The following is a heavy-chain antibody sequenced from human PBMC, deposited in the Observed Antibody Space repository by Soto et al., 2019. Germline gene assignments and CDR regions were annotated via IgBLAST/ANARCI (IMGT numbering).Heavy chain of an antibody. CDR2: IFSNDEK. V-gene: IGHV2-26*01. CDR3: ARILPRRRITIFGVVPYGMDV. CDR1: GFSLSNARMG. J-gene: IGHJ6*02. D-gene: IGHD3-3*01. Sequence: SGPTLVNPTETLTLTCTVSGFSLSNARMGVSWIRQPPGKALEWLAHIFSNDEKSYSTSLKSRLTISKDTSKSQVVLTMTNMDPVDTATYYCARILPRRRITIFGVVPYGMDVWGQGTTVTVSS.